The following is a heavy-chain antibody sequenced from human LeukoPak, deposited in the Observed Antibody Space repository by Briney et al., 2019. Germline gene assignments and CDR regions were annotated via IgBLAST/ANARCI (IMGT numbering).Heavy chain of an antibody. Sequence: SETLSLTCTVSGGSLSSYYWSWIRQPAGEGLEWIGRIYTSGSTNYNPSLKSRVTMSVDTSKNQFSLKLSSVTAADTAVYYCARDLGYSSSSGYYYYMDVWGKGTTVTVSS. J-gene: IGHJ6*03. V-gene: IGHV4-4*07. CDR1: GGSLSSYY. CDR2: IYTSGST. CDR3: ARDLGYSSSSGYYYYMDV. D-gene: IGHD6-6*01.